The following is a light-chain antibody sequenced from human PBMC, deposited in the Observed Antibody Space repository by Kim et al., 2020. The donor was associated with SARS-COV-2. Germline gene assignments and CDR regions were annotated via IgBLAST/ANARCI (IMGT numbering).Light chain of an antibody. CDR3: QQYDNLPYT. J-gene: IGKJ2*01. CDR2: DAS. Sequence: DIQMTQSPSSLSASVGDRVTITCQASQDISNYLNWYQQKPGKAPKLLIYDASNLETGVPSRFSGSGSGTDFTFTISSLQPEDIATYYCQQYDNLPYTVGRRTKLEI. V-gene: IGKV1-33*01. CDR1: QDISNY.